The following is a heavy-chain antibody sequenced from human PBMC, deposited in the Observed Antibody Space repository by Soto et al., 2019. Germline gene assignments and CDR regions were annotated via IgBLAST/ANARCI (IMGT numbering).Heavy chain of an antibody. CDR2: ISAYNGNT. D-gene: IGHD2-8*01. J-gene: IGHJ5*02. V-gene: IGHV1-18*01. CDR1: GYTFTSYG. CDR3: ASENCTNGVCYLNWFDP. Sequence: ASVKVSCKASGYTFTSYGISWVRQAPGQGLEWMGWISAYNGNTNYAQKFQGRVTITADKSTSTAYMELSSLRSEDTAVYYCASENCTNGVCYLNWFDPWGQGTLVTVSS.